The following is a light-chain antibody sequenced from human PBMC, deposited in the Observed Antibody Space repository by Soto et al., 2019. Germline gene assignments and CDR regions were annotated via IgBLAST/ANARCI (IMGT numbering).Light chain of an antibody. V-gene: IGKV1-5*01. CDR2: DAS. J-gene: IGKJ5*01. Sequence: QSPSTLPASVGDRVTITCRASQTISSWLAWYQQKPGKAPNLLIYDASTLERGVPSRFSGTGSGTEFTLTIDRLQPDDFATYYCQQYHTSSITFGQGTRLEIK. CDR3: QQYHTSSIT. CDR1: QTISSW.